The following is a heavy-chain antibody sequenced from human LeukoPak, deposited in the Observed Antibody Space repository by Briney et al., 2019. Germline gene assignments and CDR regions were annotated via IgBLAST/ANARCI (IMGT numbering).Heavy chain of an antibody. D-gene: IGHD6-19*01. CDR1: GYTFTSYD. Sequence: ASVKDSCKASGYTFTSYDINWVRQATGQGLEWMGWMNPNSGNTGYAQKFQGRVTMTRNTSISTAYMELSSLRSEDTAVYYCARGVGSGWYYYYYGMDVWGQGTTVTVSS. V-gene: IGHV1-8*01. CDR2: MNPNSGNT. CDR3: ARGVGSGWYYYYYGMDV. J-gene: IGHJ6*02.